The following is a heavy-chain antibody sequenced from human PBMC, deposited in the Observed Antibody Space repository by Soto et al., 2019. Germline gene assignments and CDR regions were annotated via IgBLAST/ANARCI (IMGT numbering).Heavy chain of an antibody. Sequence: ASVKVSCKASGYTFTGYYMHWVRQAPGQGLEWMGWINPNSGGTNYAQKFQGWVTMTRDTSISTAYMELSRLRSDDTAVYYCAREFLWFGELSGGAHFDYWGQGTLVTVSS. V-gene: IGHV1-2*04. CDR3: AREFLWFGELSGGAHFDY. CDR1: GYTFTGYY. J-gene: IGHJ4*02. D-gene: IGHD3-10*01. CDR2: INPNSGGT.